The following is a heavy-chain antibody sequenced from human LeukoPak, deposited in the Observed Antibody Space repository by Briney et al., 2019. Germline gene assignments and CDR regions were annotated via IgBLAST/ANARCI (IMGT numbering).Heavy chain of an antibody. CDR3: ARSLTLDY. J-gene: IGHJ4*02. CDR1: GFTFSSYS. CDR2: ISSSRSTI. Sequence: PGGSLRLSCAASGFTFSSYSMNWVRQAPGKGLEWVSYISSSRSTIYYADSVKGRFTISRDNAKNSLYLQMNSLRAEDTAVYYCARSLTLDYWGQGTLVTVSS. D-gene: IGHD3-9*01. V-gene: IGHV3-48*01.